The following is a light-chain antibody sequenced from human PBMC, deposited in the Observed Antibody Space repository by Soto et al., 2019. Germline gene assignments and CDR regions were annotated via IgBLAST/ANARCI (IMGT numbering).Light chain of an antibody. CDR1: QSITTY. CDR2: AAS. Sequence: DIQMTQSPSSLSASVGDRVTITCRASQSITTYLNWYQHKPGKAPKLLIYAASTLQSGVPSRFSGSGSGTEFTLTIRSLKPEDFATYYCLQHNSYPSFGQGTKVDIK. J-gene: IGKJ1*01. V-gene: IGKV1-17*01. CDR3: LQHNSYPS.